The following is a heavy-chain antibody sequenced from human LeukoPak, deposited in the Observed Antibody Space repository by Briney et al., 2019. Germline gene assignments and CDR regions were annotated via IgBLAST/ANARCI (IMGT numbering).Heavy chain of an antibody. CDR2: IYYSGST. V-gene: IGHV4-39*01. CDR3: AGRGGGYFDY. CDR1: GGSISSSSYY. J-gene: IGHJ4*02. D-gene: IGHD3-10*01. Sequence: SETLSLTCTVSGGSISSSSYYWGWIRQPPGKGVEWIGSIYYSGSTYYNPSLKSRVTISVDTSKNQFSLKLSSVTAAGPGVNYCAGRGGGYFDYWGQGTLVTVS.